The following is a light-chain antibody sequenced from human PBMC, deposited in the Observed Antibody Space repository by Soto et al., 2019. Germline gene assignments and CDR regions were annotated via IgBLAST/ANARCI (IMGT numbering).Light chain of an antibody. CDR1: QGIRRD. Sequence: DIQMTQSPSSLSASVGDRVTITCRASQGIRRDLGWYQQKPGKAPKRLIYAASSLQSGVPSRFSGSGSGTEFTLTISSLQPEDFATYCCLQHNTYPRTFGGGTKVEIK. J-gene: IGKJ4*01. CDR3: LQHNTYPRT. V-gene: IGKV1-17*01. CDR2: AAS.